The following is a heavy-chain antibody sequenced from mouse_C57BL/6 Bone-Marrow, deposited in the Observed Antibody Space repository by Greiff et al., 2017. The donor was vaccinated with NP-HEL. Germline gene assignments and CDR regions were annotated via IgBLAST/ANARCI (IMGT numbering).Heavy chain of an antibody. D-gene: IGHD2-3*01. CDR3: ARHDGYLAY. J-gene: IGHJ3*01. CDR1: GFTFSDYG. CDR2: ISNLAYSI. Sequence: EVMLVVESGGGLVQPGGSLKLSCAASGFTFSDYGMAWVRQAPRKGPEWVAFISNLAYSIYYADTVTGRFTISRENAKNTLYLEMSSLRSEDTAMYYCARHDGYLAYWGQGTLVTVSA. V-gene: IGHV5-15*04.